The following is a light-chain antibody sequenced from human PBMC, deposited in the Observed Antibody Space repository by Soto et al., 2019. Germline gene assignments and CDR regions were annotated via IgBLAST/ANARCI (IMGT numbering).Light chain of an antibody. V-gene: IGKV1-39*01. CDR1: QSLSKN. CDR3: QQSYTPASIT. CDR2: AAS. J-gene: IGKJ5*01. Sequence: DIQMTQSPSSLSASVGDRVTITCRASQSLSKNLNWYQHKPGKAPKLLFYAASSFQNGVPSRLSGGGSGTTYTISISSLQPEDVGTYYCQQSYTPASITFGQGTRLEIK.